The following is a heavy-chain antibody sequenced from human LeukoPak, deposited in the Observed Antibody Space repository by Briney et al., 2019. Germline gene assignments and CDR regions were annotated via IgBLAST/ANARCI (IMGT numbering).Heavy chain of an antibody. CDR2: IRSKANSYET. Sequence: GGSLRLSCAASGFTFSGSAMHWVRQASGKGLEWVGRIRSKANSYETAYAASVKGRFTISRDDSKNTAYLQMNSLKTEDTAVYYCTRHGHLDSSGYWAFDIWGQGTMVTVSS. CDR1: GFTFSGSA. CDR3: TRHGHLDSSGYWAFDI. D-gene: IGHD3-22*01. V-gene: IGHV3-73*01. J-gene: IGHJ3*02.